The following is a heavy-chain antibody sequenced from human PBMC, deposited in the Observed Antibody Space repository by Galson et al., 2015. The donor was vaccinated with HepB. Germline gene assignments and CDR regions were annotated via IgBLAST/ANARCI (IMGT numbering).Heavy chain of an antibody. CDR2: IQYDGSNR. D-gene: IGHD6-25*01. V-gene: IGHV3-30*02. CDR1: GFIFSTYD. J-gene: IGHJ4*02. Sequence: SLRLSCAASGFIFSTYDMHWVRQAPGKGLEWVTFIQYDGSNRYYADSVKGRFSISRDNSKNKVYLQMNSLRAEDTAAYFCAKKVSSGPGAYFDYWGQGTLVTVSS. CDR3: AKKVSSGPGAYFDY.